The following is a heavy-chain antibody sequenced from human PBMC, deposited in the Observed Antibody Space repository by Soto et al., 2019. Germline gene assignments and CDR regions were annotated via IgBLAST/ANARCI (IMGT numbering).Heavy chain of an antibody. D-gene: IGHD5-12*01. V-gene: IGHV4-39*01. CDR1: GGSISSSSYY. CDR2: IYYSGST. J-gene: IGHJ4*02. CDR3: ARFGYSGYDYSPYFDY. Sequence: QLQLQESGPGLVKPSETLSLTYTVSGGSISSSSYYWGWIRQPPGKGLEWIGSIYYSGSTYYNPSLKSRVTISVDTSKNQFSLKLSSVTAADTAVYYCARFGYSGYDYSPYFDYWGQGTLVTVSS.